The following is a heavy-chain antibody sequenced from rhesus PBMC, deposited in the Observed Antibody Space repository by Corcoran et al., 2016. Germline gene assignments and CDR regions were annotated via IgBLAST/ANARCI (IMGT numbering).Heavy chain of an antibody. V-gene: IGHV4S10*01. CDR2: IGGDSVTP. CDR3: ARTVSYSSWAGTFDF. J-gene: IGHJ3*01. Sequence: QVQLQESGPGVVKPSETLSLTCAVSGGSISDTYWWTWIRQPPGKGLEWIGYIGGDSVTPYHIPSRKSRVSFSTDTSKNQFSRKRRSVTAADTAVYYWARTVSYSSWAGTFDFWGQGLRVTVSS. CDR1: GGSISDTYW. D-gene: IGHD6-13*01.